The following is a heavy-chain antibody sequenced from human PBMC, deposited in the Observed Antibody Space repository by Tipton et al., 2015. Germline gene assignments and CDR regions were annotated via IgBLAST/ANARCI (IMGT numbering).Heavy chain of an antibody. D-gene: IGHD6-13*01. Sequence: QSGAEVKKPGASVKVSCKASGYTFTSYEINWVRHATGQGLEWMGLIKPNSGNSGYAQNFQGRLTMTRNTSISTAYMELSSLRSEDTAVYYCARTAGYTTSWYGYWGQGTLVTVSS. V-gene: IGHV1-8*01. CDR3: ARTAGYTTSWYGY. CDR2: IKPNSGNS. CDR1: GYTFTSYE. J-gene: IGHJ4*02.